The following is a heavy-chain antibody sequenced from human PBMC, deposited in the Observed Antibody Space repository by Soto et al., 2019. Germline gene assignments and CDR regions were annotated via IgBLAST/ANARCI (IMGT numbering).Heavy chain of an antibody. J-gene: IGHJ6*03. CDR1: GDSISNFC. V-gene: IGHV4-59*08. CDR2: VYYTGST. Sequence: SETMCLTCTVAGDSISNFCLSWIRPPPGKGLEWIGYVYYTGSTSYNPSLKRRVTFSADSSRGQFSLRLNSVTAADTAVYYCARTVLGPDLLADSFVDYYYYMDVWGQGTTVTVSS. D-gene: IGHD3-9*01. CDR3: ARTVLGPDLLADSFVDYYYYMDV.